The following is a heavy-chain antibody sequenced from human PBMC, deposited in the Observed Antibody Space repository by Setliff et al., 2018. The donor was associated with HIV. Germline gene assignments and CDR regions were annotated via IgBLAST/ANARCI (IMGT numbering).Heavy chain of an antibody. CDR3: VKGGSLAGQFYYYMHV. D-gene: IGHD6-19*01. J-gene: IGHJ6*03. CDR1: GFTFKIYA. V-gene: IGHV3-23*01. CDR2: ISNSGGNT. Sequence: GGSLRLSCKASGFTFKIYAMSWLRQAPGKGLEWVSAISNSGGNTYYADSVKGRFTISRDNSENTLYLQMNSLRPEDTAIYYCVKGGSLAGQFYYYMHVWGKGTTFTVSS.